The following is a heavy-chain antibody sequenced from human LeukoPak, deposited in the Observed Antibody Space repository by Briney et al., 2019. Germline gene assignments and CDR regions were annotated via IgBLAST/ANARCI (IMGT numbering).Heavy chain of an antibody. V-gene: IGHV3-15*01. D-gene: IGHD3-10*01. CDR2: IKSKTDGGTT. Sequence: GGSLRLSCEGSGFTFSNYWMGWVRQAPGKGLEWVGRIKSKTDGGTTDYAAPVKGRFTISRDDSKNTLYLQMNSLKTEDTAVYYCTTAIPTYYYGSGYWGQGTMVTVSS. CDR3: TTAIPTYYYGSGY. J-gene: IGHJ4*02. CDR1: GFTFSNYW.